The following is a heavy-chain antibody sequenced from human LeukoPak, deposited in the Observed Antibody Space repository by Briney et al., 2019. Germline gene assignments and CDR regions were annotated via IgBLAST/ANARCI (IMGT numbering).Heavy chain of an antibody. V-gene: IGHV1-2*02. Sequence: ASVKVSCKASGYTFTDYYIHWVRQAPGQGLEWMGWINPKSGGTNYAQKFKGRVTMTRDTSITTAYMELSKLTSYDTAVYYCARDRGTWNVYNYDYYMDVWGKGTAVTVSS. CDR3: ARDRGTWNVYNYDYYMDV. CDR2: INPKSGGT. D-gene: IGHD3-3*01. CDR1: GYTFTDYY. J-gene: IGHJ6*03.